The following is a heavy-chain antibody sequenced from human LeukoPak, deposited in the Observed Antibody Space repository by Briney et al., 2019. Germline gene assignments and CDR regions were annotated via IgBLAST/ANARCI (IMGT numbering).Heavy chain of an antibody. CDR1: GYTFTGYY. V-gene: IGHV1-8*02. J-gene: IGHJ6*03. CDR2: MNPNSGNT. CDR3: ARGPPYGDYVRYYYMDV. D-gene: IGHD4-17*01. Sequence: ASVKVSCKASGYTFTGYYMHWVRQAPGQGLECMGWMNPNSGNTGYAQKFQGRVTMTRNTSISTAYMELSSLRSEDTAVYYCARGPPYGDYVRYYYMDVWGKGTTVTISS.